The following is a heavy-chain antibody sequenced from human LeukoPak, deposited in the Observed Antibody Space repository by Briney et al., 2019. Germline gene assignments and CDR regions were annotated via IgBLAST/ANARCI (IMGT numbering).Heavy chain of an antibody. CDR2: MNSDGSAK. CDR1: GFNFRTSW. D-gene: IGHD2-15*01. V-gene: IGHV3-7*01. J-gene: IGHJ4*02. Sequence: PGGSLRLSCVVSGFNFRTSWMVWVRQAPGKGLEWVANMNSDGSAKNYLNSVRGRFTISRDNAKNSLFLQMNSLRAEDTAVYYCSRDRAYSTFDFWGQGTLVTVSS. CDR3: SRDRAYSTFDF.